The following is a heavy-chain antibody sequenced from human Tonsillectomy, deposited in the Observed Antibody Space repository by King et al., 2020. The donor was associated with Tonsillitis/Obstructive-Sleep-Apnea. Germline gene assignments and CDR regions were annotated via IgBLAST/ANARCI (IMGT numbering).Heavy chain of an antibody. V-gene: IGHV7-4-1*02. J-gene: IGHJ4*02. Sequence: QLVQSGSELKKPGASVKVSCKASGYTFTSYAMNWVRQAPGQGLEWMGWINTNTGNPTYAQGFTGRFVFSLDTSVSTAYLQISSLKAEDTAVYYCAREGGYDYIWGSYRYAFDSWGQGPRVPVSS. CDR3: AREGGYDYIWGSYRYAFDS. CDR2: INTNTGNP. CDR1: GYTFTSYA. D-gene: IGHD3-16*02.